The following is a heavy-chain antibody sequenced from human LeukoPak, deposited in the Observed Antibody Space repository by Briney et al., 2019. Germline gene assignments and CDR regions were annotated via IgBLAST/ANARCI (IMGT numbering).Heavy chain of an antibody. Sequence: GGSLRLSCAASGFTFSSYSMNWVRQAPGKGLELVSSISSSSSYIYYADSVKGRFTTSRDNAKNSLYLQMNSLRAEDTAVYYCARVLSGAKRVYYFDYWGQGTLVTVSS. J-gene: IGHJ4*02. CDR3: ARVLSGAKRVYYFDY. CDR1: GFTFSSYS. V-gene: IGHV3-21*01. D-gene: IGHD6-25*01. CDR2: ISSSSSYI.